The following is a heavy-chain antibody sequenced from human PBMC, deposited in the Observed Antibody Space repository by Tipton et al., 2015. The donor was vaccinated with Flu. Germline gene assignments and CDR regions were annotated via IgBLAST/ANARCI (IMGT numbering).Heavy chain of an antibody. D-gene: IGHD3-16*01. CDR2: IYYSGST. CDR1: GGSISSSSYY. V-gene: IGHV4-39*01. Sequence: TLSLTCTVSGGSISSSSYYWGWIRQPPGKGLEWIGSIYYSGSTYYNPSLKSRVTISVDTSKNQFSLKLSSVTAADTAVYYCARSDGHYGFGGAVRWGQGTPVTVSS. J-gene: IGHJ4*02. CDR3: ARSDGHYGFGGAVR.